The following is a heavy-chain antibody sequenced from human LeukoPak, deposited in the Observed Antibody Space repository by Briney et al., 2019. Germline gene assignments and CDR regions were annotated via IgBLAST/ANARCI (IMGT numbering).Heavy chain of an antibody. CDR3: ASKNWGNDE. Sequence: GGSLRLSCAASGFKFSNHWMHWVRQSPGKGLVWVARINNDGSDTSHADSVEGRFTISRDNAANTLYLQMNSLRVEDTAMYFCASKNWGNDEWGQRPLVTVSS. CDR1: GFKFSNHW. J-gene: IGHJ4*02. CDR2: INNDGSDT. V-gene: IGHV3-74*01. D-gene: IGHD7-27*01.